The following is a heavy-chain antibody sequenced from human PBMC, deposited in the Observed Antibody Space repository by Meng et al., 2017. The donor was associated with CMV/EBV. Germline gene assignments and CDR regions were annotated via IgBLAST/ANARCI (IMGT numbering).Heavy chain of an antibody. Sequence: SETLSLTCTVSGGAISSSSYYWVWIRQPPRKGLEWIGSINYSGRTYYNPSLKSRVTISVDTSKNQVSLKLSSVTAADTAVYYCARSYEFWSGYYFDYWGQGTLVTVSS. CDR1: GGAISSSSYY. V-gene: IGHV4-39*01. CDR3: ARSYEFWSGYYFDY. J-gene: IGHJ4*02. CDR2: INYSGRT. D-gene: IGHD3-3*01.